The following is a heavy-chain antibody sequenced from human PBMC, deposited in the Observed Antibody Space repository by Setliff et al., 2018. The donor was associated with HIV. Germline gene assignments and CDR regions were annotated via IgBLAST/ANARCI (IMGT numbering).Heavy chain of an antibody. CDR2: IFYSGST. D-gene: IGHD3-10*01. CDR3: ARGGGYYKLDY. Sequence: SETLSLTCAVSGGSISSSSWWNWVRQPPGKRLEWIGEIFYSGSTNYNPSLKSRVTISVDKSKNQFSLKLSSVTAADTAVYYCARGGGYYKLDYWGRGTLVTVSS. J-gene: IGHJ4*02. V-gene: IGHV4-4*02. CDR1: GGSISSSSW.